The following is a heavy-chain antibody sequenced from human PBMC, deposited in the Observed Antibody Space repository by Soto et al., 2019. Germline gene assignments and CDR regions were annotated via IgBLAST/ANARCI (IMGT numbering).Heavy chain of an antibody. CDR3: TTLRLPP. Sequence: GVSVKFSCQASGYTFTAVYMNWVRQAPGQGIEWMGSINPNTGVTRHAQKFQDRVTMTRDTSINTAYMELTRLTSDATAVYYCTTLRLPPWRQGTLVTVPQ. D-gene: IGHD2-15*01. J-gene: IGHJ5*02. CDR1: GYTFTAVY. CDR2: INPNTGVT. V-gene: IGHV1-2*02.